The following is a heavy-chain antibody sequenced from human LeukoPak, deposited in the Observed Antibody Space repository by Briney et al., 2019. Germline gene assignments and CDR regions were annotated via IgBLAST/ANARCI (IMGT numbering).Heavy chain of an antibody. CDR1: GASISSYY. Sequence: SETLSLTCTVSGASISSYYWSWIRQPPGNGLEWIGYIYYSGSTYYNPSFKSRVTISVDTSKNQFSLKLTSVTAADTAVYYCARVSGVGAMAFDIWGQGTVVTVSS. CDR3: ARVSGVGAMAFDI. D-gene: IGHD1-26*01. V-gene: IGHV4-59*12. CDR2: IYYSGST. J-gene: IGHJ3*02.